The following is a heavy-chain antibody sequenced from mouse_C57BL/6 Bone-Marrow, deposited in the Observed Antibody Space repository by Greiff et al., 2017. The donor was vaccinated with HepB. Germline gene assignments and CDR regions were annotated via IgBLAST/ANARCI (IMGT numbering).Heavy chain of an antibody. CDR3: VGEGRFAY. CDR1: GFTFNTYA. J-gene: IGHJ3*01. V-gene: IGHV10-3*01. Sequence: EVQLVESGGGLVQPTGSLKLSCAASGFTFNTYAMHWVRQAPGKGLEWVARIRSKSSNYATYYADSVKDRFTISRDDSQSMLYLQMNDLKTEDTAMYDSVGEGRFAYWGQGALVTVSA. CDR2: IRSKSSNYAT.